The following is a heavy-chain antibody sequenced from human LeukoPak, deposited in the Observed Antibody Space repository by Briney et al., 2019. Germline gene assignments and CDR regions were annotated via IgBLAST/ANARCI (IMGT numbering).Heavy chain of an antibody. CDR3: ARVGYCSCGSCYSAGCWSEYFQH. Sequence: GRSLRPSCAASAFTLSSYWISSARLAPGEWREWLANIKQDVRETYYVDSVTGRLTTYRTHAKHSLYLQMNSLRAEDTAVYYCARVGYCSCGSCYSAGCWSEYFQHWGQGTLVAVSS. CDR1: AFTLSSYW. J-gene: IGHJ1*01. V-gene: IGHV3-7*01. D-gene: IGHD2-15*01. CDR2: IKQDVRET.